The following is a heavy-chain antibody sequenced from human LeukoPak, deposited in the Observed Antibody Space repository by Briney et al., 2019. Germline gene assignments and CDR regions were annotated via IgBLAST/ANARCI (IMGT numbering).Heavy chain of an antibody. D-gene: IGHD3-16*01. CDR1: GYTFTSYY. CDR2: INPSGGST. J-gene: IGHJ4*02. Sequence: ASVKVSCKASGYTFTSYYTHWVRQAPGQGLEWMGIINPSGGSTSYAQKFQGRVTMTRDTSISTAYMELSSLRSDDTAVYYCERVLTRPYDYWGQGTLVTVSS. V-gene: IGHV1-46*01. CDR3: ERVLTRPYDY.